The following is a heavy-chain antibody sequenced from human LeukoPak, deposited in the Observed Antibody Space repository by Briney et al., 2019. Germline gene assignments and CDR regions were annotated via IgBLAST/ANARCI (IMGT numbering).Heavy chain of an antibody. J-gene: IGHJ3*02. D-gene: IGHD2-15*01. V-gene: IGHV1-3*01. CDR2: NT. Sequence: NTKYSQKFQGRVTITRDTSASTAYMELSSLRSEDTAVYYCARDLTLGYCSGGSCYPGAFDIWGQGTMVTVSS. CDR3: ARDLTLGYCSGGSCYPGAFDI.